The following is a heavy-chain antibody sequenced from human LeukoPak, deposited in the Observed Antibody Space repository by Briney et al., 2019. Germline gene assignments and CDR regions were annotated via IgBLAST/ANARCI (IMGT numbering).Heavy chain of an antibody. J-gene: IGHJ4*02. V-gene: IGHV4-38-2*02. D-gene: IGHD1-1*01. CDR3: AREAERRIVN. CDR1: GFSISSGYY. Sequence: KSSETLSLTCVVSGFSISSGYYWGWIRHPPGSGLEWIVNSHPSGTTFYNSSLKSRVAMSIDTSKNQSSLKLVSVTAADTAVYYCAREAERRIVNWGQGTLVTVSS. CDR2: SHPSGTT.